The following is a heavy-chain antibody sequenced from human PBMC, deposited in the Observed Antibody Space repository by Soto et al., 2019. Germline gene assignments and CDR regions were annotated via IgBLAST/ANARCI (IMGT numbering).Heavy chain of an antibody. CDR3: AKSYGNTWEQYYFDY. V-gene: IGHV3-23*01. J-gene: IGHJ4*02. Sequence: VHLLESGGGLVQPGGSLRLSCAASGFTFSAYSRSWVRQAPGKGLQWVSGISGLGGSRYYADSVKGGFTISRDNSKNSXYXQXXXXXXXXXXXXXXAKSYGNTWEQYYFDYWGQGTLLTVCS. CDR2: ISGLGGSR. CDR1: GFTFSAYS. D-gene: IGHD1-26*01.